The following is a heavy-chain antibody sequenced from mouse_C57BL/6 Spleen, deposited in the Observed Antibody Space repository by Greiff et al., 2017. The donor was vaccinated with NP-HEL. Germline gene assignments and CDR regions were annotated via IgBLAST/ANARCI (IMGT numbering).Heavy chain of an antibody. D-gene: IGHD4-1*01. J-gene: IGHJ2*01. Sequence: QVQLQQSGPELVKPGASVKISCKASGYAFSSSWMNWVKQRPGKGLEWIGRIYPGGGDTNYNGKFKGKATLTADKSSSTAYMQLSSLTSEDAAVYFCARSHWDIDYWGQGTTLTVSS. CDR3: ARSHWDIDY. CDR1: GYAFSSSW. CDR2: IYPGGGDT. V-gene: IGHV1-82*01.